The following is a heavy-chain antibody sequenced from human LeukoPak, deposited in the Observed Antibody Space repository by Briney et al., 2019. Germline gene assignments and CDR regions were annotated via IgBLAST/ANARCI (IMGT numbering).Heavy chain of an antibody. CDR1: GYSFTSYW. V-gene: IGHV5-51*01. CDR2: IYPGDSDT. D-gene: IGHD3-10*01. CDR3: ARLYDYYGSGSYPLFDY. J-gene: IGHJ4*02. Sequence: GESLKISCKGSGYSFTSYWIGWVRQMPGKGLEWMGIIYPGDSDTRYSPSFQGQVTISADKSISTAYLQWSSLKASDTAMYYRARLYDYYGSGSYPLFDYWGQGTLVTVSS.